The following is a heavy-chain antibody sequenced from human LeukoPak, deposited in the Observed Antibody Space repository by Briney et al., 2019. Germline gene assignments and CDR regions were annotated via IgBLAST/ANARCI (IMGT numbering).Heavy chain of an antibody. D-gene: IGHD3-3*01. Sequence: GGSLRLSCAASGFTFSSYAMSWVRQAPGKGLEWVSAISGSGGSTYYADSVKGRFTISRDNSKNTLYLQMNSLRAEDTAVYYCASHTYDFWSGNYGALDVWGQGTTVTVSS. CDR3: ASHTYDFWSGNYGALDV. CDR1: GFTFSSYA. J-gene: IGHJ6*02. CDR2: ISGSGGST. V-gene: IGHV3-23*01.